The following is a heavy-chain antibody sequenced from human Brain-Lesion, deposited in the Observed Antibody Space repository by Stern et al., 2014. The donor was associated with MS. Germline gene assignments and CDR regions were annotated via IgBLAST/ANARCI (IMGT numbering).Heavy chain of an antibody. D-gene: IGHD3-16*01. V-gene: IGHV3-74*02. CDR3: ARGVGDY. Sequence: VQLAESGGGLVQPGGSLRLSCAASGFNFSSYWMHWVRNFPENGLFWVSQINRDGSDTSYADSVKGRFSISRDNIRNMLYLRMTSLRAEDTAVYYCARGVGDYWGQGARVTVSS. J-gene: IGHJ4*02. CDR2: INRDGSDT. CDR1: GFNFSSYW.